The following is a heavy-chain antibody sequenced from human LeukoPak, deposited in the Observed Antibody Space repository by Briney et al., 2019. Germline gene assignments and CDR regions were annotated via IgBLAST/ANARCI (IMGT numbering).Heavy chain of an antibody. D-gene: IGHD2-8*01. V-gene: IGHV4-38-2*02. Sequence: PSETLSLTCTVSGYSISSYYYWGWIRQPPGKGLEFIGNIHHSGSTYYNPSLKSRDTISVDTSKNQFSLKLSSVTAADTAVYYCARAAEDIVLMVYAIPTNCFFDYWGQGTLVTVSS. CDR3: ARAAEDIVLMVYAIPTNCFFDY. J-gene: IGHJ4*02. CDR1: GYSISSYYY. CDR2: IHHSGST.